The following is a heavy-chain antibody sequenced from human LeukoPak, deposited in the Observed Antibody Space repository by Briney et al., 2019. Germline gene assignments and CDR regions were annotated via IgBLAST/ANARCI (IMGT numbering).Heavy chain of an antibody. CDR2: ISGSGGST. Sequence: PGGSLRLSCAVSGFPFSNYWMSWVRQAPGKGLEWVSAISGSGGSTYYADSVKGRFTISRDNSKNTLYLQMNSLRAEDTAVYYCASPGDFWSGFYTAKIDYWGQGTLVTVSS. V-gene: IGHV3-23*01. D-gene: IGHD3-3*01. CDR3: ASPGDFWSGFYTAKIDY. CDR1: GFPFSNYW. J-gene: IGHJ4*02.